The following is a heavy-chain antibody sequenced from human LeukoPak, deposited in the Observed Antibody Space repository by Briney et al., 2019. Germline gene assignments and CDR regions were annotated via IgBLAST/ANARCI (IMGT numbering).Heavy chain of an antibody. Sequence: GGSLRLSCAASGFTFSSYAMHWVRQAPGKGLEYVSAISSNGGSTYYANSVKGRFTISRDNSKNTLYLQMGSLRAEDMAVYYCARGRDGYNCHYFDSWGQGTLVTVSS. CDR3: ARGRDGYNCHYFDS. D-gene: IGHD5-24*01. CDR1: GFTFSSYA. J-gene: IGHJ4*02. CDR2: ISSNGGST. V-gene: IGHV3-64*01.